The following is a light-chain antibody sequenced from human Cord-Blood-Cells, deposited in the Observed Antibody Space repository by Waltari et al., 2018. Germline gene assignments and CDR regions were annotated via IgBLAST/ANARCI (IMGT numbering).Light chain of an antibody. CDR3: AAWDDSLNGWV. Sequence: QSVLTQPTSASGTPGQRVTISCSGSSSNIGSNTVNWYQQLPGTAPKLLIYSNNRRPSGVPDRFSGSKSGTSASLAISGLQSEDEADYYCAAWDDSLNGWVFGGGTKLTVL. V-gene: IGLV1-44*01. J-gene: IGLJ3*02. CDR1: SSNIGSNT. CDR2: SNN.